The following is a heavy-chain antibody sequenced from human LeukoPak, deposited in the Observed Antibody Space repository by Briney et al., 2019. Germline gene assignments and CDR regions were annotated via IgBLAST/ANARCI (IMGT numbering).Heavy chain of an antibody. D-gene: IGHD3-22*01. V-gene: IGHV1-69*04. CDR3: ARDYYDSSGFTPPSDY. J-gene: IGHJ4*02. CDR1: GYTFTSYA. CDR2: IIPILGIA. Sequence: ASVKVSCKASGYTFTSYAMNWVRQAPGQGLEWMGRIIPILGIANYAQKFQGRVTITADKSTSTAYMELSSLRSEDTAVYYCARDYYDSSGFTPPSDYWGQGTLVTVSS.